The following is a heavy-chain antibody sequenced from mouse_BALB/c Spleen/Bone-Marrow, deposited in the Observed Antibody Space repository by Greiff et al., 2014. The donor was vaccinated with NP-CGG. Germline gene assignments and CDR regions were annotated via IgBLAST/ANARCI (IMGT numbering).Heavy chain of an antibody. D-gene: IGHD2-4*01. V-gene: IGHV1S132*01. CDR2: MFPRTGAT. Sequence: VQLQQSGAELVKPGASVKLSCKTSGYTFTSYWIQWVKQRPGQGLGWIGEMFPRTGATYYNERFRGRATLTIDTSSSTAYMQLSSLTSEDSAVYFCARRYYDYDDYSMDYWGQGTSVTVSS. J-gene: IGHJ4*01. CDR1: GYTFTSYW. CDR3: ARRYYDYDDYSMDY.